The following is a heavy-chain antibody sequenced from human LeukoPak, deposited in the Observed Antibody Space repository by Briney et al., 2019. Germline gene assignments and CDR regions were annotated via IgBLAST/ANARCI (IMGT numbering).Heavy chain of an antibody. CDR3: ARERAGSGFDY. V-gene: IGHV3-48*03. D-gene: IGHD6-19*01. CDR1: GFTFSSYE. Sequence: GGSLRLSCAASGFTFSSYEMNWVRQAPGKGLEWVSYISSSSSTIYYADSVKGRFTISRDNAKNSLYLQMNSLRAEDTAVYYCARERAGSGFDYWGQGTLVTVSS. CDR2: ISSSSSTI. J-gene: IGHJ4*02.